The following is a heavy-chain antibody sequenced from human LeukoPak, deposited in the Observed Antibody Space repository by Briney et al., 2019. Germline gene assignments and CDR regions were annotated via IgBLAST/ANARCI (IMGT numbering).Heavy chain of an antibody. J-gene: IGHJ3*01. CDR2: IFSFGGT. CDR3: ARVKGAYNGPGSFDV. CDR1: GGSMDFAY. Sequence: SETLSLTCTVSGGSMDFAYWGWIRQTPAKGLEWMGYIFSFGGTRDNPSLRGRPTISVDTSKNQFFLKLPSVTAADTGTYYCARVKGAYNGPGSFDVWGQGTVVTVSS. V-gene: IGHV4-59*08. D-gene: IGHD5-12*01.